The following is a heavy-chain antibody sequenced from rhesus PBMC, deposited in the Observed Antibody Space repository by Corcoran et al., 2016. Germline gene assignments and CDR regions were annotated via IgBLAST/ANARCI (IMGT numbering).Heavy chain of an antibody. J-gene: IGHJ6*01. CDR1: GFTFSDDY. CDR2: ISNGGGST. Sequence: EVQLVESGGGLAKTGGSLRLSCAASGFTFSDDYMHWVRQASGKGLGWVSRISNGGGSTYHAASVQGRFTISRANAKNTLYLQMDSLRAEDTAVYYCAKDGHTWNYGLDSWGQGVVVTVSS. V-gene: IGHV3-59*01. CDR3: AKDGHTWNYGLDS. D-gene: IGHD1-38*01.